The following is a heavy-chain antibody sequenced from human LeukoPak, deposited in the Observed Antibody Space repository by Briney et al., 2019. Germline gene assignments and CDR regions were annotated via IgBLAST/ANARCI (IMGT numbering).Heavy chain of an antibody. CDR3: ARVPRGYSSSWFYY. CDR2: INPNSGGT. Sequence: ASVKVSCKASGYTFTGYYMHWVRQAPGQGLEWMGWINPNSGGTNYAQKFQGRVTMTRDTSISTAYMELSRLRSDDTAVYYCARVPRGYSSSWFYYWGQGTLVTVSS. J-gene: IGHJ4*02. CDR1: GYTFTGYY. D-gene: IGHD6-13*01. V-gene: IGHV1-2*02.